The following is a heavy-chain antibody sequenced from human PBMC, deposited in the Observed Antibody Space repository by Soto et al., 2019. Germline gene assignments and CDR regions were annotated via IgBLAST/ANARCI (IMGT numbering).Heavy chain of an antibody. J-gene: IGHJ4*02. Sequence: QVQLVQSGSEVRRPGYSVKVSCKASGGTFSNSAIAWVRQAPGQGLKWLGMIIPIFTTTNYAQKFKDRLTISADGSTSTAYMELSGLKSEDTAVYFCARPSGLLGQYSALVDYWGQGTLVTVSS. D-gene: IGHD5-12*01. CDR2: IIPIFTTT. V-gene: IGHV1-69*18. CDR1: GGTFSNSA. CDR3: ARPSGLLGQYSALVDY.